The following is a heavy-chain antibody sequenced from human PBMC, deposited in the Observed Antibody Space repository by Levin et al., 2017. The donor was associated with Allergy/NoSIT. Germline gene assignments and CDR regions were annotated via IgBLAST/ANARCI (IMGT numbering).Heavy chain of an antibody. D-gene: IGHD6-19*01. CDR1: GFTFSGYA. J-gene: IGHJ4*02. Sequence: GESLKISCAASGFTFSGYAMSWVRQAPGKGLEWVSDISGGGSTNYADSVKGRFTISRDNFRSTLYLQMSSLRAEDTAVYYCAKDDGGAWSRGYFDYWGQGTLVTVSS. V-gene: IGHV3-23*01. CDR2: ISGGGST. CDR3: AKDDGGAWSRGYFDY.